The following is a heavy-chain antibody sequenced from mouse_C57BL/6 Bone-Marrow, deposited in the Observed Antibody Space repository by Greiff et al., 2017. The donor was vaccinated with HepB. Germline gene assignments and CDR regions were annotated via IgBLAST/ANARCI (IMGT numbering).Heavy chain of an antibody. J-gene: IGHJ2*01. D-gene: IGHD1-1*01. Sequence: QVQLQQSGAELVRPGASVKLSCKASGYTFTDYYINWVKQRPGQGLEWIARIYPGSGNTYYNEKFKGKATLTAEKSSSTAYMQLSSLTSEDSAVYFCARSLFTTVVADYWGQGTTLTVSS. V-gene: IGHV1-76*01. CDR1: GYTFTDYY. CDR2: IYPGSGNT. CDR3: ARSLFTTVVADY.